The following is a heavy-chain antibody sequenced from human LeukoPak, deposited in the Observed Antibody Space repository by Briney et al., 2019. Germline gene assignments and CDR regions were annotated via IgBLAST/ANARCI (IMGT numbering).Heavy chain of an antibody. Sequence: GGSLRLSCAASGFTFSNYWMHWVRQAPGKGLVWVSRIDGDVTTANYAESVKGRFTISRDNANNTLYLQINSLSAEDTAVYYCYVHHYYYYMDVWGKGTTVTVSS. V-gene: IGHV3-74*01. CDR3: YVHHYYYYMDV. CDR1: GFTFSNYW. J-gene: IGHJ6*03. CDR2: IDGDVTTA. D-gene: IGHD3-16*01.